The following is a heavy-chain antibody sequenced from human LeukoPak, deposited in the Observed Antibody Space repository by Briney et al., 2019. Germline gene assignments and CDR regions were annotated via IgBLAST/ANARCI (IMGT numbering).Heavy chain of an antibody. V-gene: IGHV5-51*01. Sequence: GESLKISCKGSGYSFSTYWIGWVRQMPGKGLEWMGIIYPGDSGTRYSPSFQGQVTISADKSISTAYLQWSSLKASDTAMYCCARHGSRYSGNYPHFDCWGQGTLVTVSS. D-gene: IGHD1-26*01. CDR3: ARHGSRYSGNYPHFDC. J-gene: IGHJ4*02. CDR1: GYSFSTYW. CDR2: IYPGDSGT.